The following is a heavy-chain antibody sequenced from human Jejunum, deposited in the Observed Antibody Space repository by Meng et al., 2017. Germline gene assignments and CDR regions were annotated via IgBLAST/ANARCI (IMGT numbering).Heavy chain of an antibody. D-gene: IGHD5-12*01. Sequence: SEPLSLTCPPPGVSMSGYLWSWVRQPAGKGLEWIGRKSNSGYTDYIPSLKSRVTMSVDTSRSTFSLTLRSVTAADTAMYYCARGGPVPGYDYEFDFWGQGTRVTVSS. CDR2: KSNSGYT. J-gene: IGHJ4*02. CDR3: ARGGPVPGYDYEFDF. CDR1: GVSMSGYL. V-gene: IGHV4-4*07.